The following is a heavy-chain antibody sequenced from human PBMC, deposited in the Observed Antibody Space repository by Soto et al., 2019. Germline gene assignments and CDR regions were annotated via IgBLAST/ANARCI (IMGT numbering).Heavy chain of an antibody. J-gene: IGHJ5*02. CDR2: VEYGGST. Sequence: SETLSLTCTVSGGSISSNFYWGWIRQPPGKGLEWIGSVEYGGSTYDNPSLKSRVTLSADTSKNQFSLNLTSVTAADTAIYYCARHVRGAVTMNWFDPWGHGTLVTVSS. V-gene: IGHV4-39*01. D-gene: IGHD4-17*01. CDR3: ARHVRGAVTMNWFDP. CDR1: GGSISSNFY.